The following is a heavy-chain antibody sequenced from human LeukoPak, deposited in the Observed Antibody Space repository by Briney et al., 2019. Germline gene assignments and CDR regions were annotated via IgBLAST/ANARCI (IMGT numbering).Heavy chain of an antibody. D-gene: IGHD3-10*01. CDR2: ISSSSNYI. Sequence: GGSLRLFCAASEFTFSSYSMNWGRQAPGKGLEWGSSISSSSNYIYYADSVKGRFTISRDNAKNSLYLQMNSLRAEDTAVYYCARDYYGSTNWFDPWGQGTLVTVSS. CDR3: ARDYYGSTNWFDP. V-gene: IGHV3-21*01. CDR1: EFTFSSYS. J-gene: IGHJ5*02.